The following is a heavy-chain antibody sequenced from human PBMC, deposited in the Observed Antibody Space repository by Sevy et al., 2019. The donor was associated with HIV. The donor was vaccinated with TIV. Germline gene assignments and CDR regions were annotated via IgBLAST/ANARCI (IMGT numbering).Heavy chain of an antibody. CDR2: IYPGDSDT. J-gene: IGHJ4*02. CDR3: ARLPAAAAAGPVGEFDY. Sequence: GESLKISCKGSGYSFTSYWIGWVRQMPGKGLEWMGIIYPGDSDTRYSPSFQGQVTISADKSFSTAYLQWSSPTASDTAMDYCARLPAAAAAGPVGEFDYWGQGTLVTVSS. D-gene: IGHD6-13*01. V-gene: IGHV5-51*01. CDR1: GYSFTSYW.